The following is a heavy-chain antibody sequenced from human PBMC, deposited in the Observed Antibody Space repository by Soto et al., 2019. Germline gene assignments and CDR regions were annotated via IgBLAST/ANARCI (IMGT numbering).Heavy chain of an antibody. Sequence: QVQLVQSGAEVKKPGASVKVSCKASGYTFTSYGISWVRQAPGQGLKWMGWISVYNGNAKYAQKFPDRVPLTTDTSTTTAHMELRSLRSDDTAVYYCARVLERPPIFGVIIIGAGDAWGQGTLVTVSS. J-gene: IGHJ5*02. CDR3: ARVLERPPIFGVIIIGAGDA. CDR2: ISVYNGNA. V-gene: IGHV1-18*01. D-gene: IGHD3-3*01. CDR1: GYTFTSYG.